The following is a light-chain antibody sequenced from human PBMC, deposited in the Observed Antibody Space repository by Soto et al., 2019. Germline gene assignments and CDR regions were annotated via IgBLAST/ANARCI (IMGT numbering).Light chain of an antibody. CDR3: QQYNSYWT. V-gene: IGKV1-5*03. J-gene: IGKJ1*01. Sequence: DIQMTQSPSTLSASVGDRVTITCRASQSISSWLAWYQQKPGKAPKLLIYKASSLESGDPSRFSGSGSGTEFTLTISSLQPDDFSTYCCQQYNSYWTFGQGTKVEIK. CDR2: KAS. CDR1: QSISSW.